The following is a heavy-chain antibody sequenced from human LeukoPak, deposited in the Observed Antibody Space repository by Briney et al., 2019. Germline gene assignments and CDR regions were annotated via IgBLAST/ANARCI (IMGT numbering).Heavy chain of an antibody. D-gene: IGHD2-2*01. Sequence: PGGSLRLSCAASGFTVSNNFMSWVRQAPGKGLEWVSVLYGDGSAYYPDSVRGRFTISRDNSKNTLYLQMSSLRAEDTAVYFCAREYWGHCSTANCLLVAWGQGTLVTVSS. J-gene: IGHJ5*02. CDR1: GFTVSNNF. CDR2: LYGDGSA. V-gene: IGHV3-66*01. CDR3: AREYWGHCSTANCLLVA.